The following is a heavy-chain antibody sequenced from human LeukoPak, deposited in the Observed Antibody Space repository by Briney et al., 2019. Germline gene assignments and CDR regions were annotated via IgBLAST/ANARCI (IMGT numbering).Heavy chain of an antibody. J-gene: IGHJ4*02. D-gene: IGHD3-10*01. CDR2: IYIGGST. CDR3: ARDYSGSGHFDY. Sequence: GGSLRLSCAASRFTVSSNYMSWVRQAPGKGLEWVSVIYIGGSTYYADSVKGRFSISRDNLKNTLYLQMNSLRAEDTAVYHCARDYSGSGHFDYWGQGTLVTVSS. V-gene: IGHV3-66*01. CDR1: RFTVSSNY.